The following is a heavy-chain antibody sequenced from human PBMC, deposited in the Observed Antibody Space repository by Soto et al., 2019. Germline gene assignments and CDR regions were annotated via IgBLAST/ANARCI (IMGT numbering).Heavy chain of an antibody. V-gene: IGHV3-30-3*01. CDR2: ISYDGSNK. Sequence: QVQLVESGGGVVQPGRSLRLSCAASGFTFSSYAMHWVRQAPGKGLEWVAVISYDGSNKYYADSVKGRFTISRDNSKNTLYLQMNSLRAEDTAVYYCARGNGDYAYDAFDIWGQGTMVTVSS. D-gene: IGHD4-17*01. J-gene: IGHJ3*02. CDR3: ARGNGDYAYDAFDI. CDR1: GFTFSSYA.